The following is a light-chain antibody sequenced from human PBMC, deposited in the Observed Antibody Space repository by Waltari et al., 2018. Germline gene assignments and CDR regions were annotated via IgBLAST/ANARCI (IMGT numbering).Light chain of an antibody. CDR2: YDS. CDR1: NIGIKS. V-gene: IGLV3-21*04. J-gene: IGLJ2*01. CDR3: LVWHSTIDHQGV. Sequence: SYVVTQSPSVSVAPGETARITCGGDNIGIKSALWYQQRPGQAPVLVISYDSDRPSGIPERFSGSNSGNTATLTISWVEAEDEADYYCLVWHSTIDHQGVFGGGTKLTVL.